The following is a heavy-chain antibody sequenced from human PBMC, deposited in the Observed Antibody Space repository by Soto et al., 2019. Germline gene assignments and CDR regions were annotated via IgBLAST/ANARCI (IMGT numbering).Heavy chain of an antibody. CDR1: GYTFTGYY. J-gene: IGHJ6*02. V-gene: IGHV1-2*04. CDR3: ARDMVRGVGYYYYGMDV. CDR2: INPNSGGT. D-gene: IGHD3-10*01. Sequence: ASVKVSCKASGYTFTGYYMHWVRQAPGQGLEWMGWINPNSGGTNYAQKFQGWVTMTRDTSISTAYMELSRLRSDDTAVYYCARDMVRGVGYYYYGMDVWGQGTTVTVSS.